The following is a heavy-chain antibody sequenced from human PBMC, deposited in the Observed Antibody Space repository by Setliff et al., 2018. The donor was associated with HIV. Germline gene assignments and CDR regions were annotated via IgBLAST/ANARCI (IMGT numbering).Heavy chain of an antibody. CDR1: GFTFSSYW. CDR2: ISYDGNSQ. V-gene: IGHV3-30*03. D-gene: IGHD3-10*01. Sequence: QTGGSLRLSCAASGFTFSSYWMSWVRQAPDNGLEWVAVISYDGNSQYYADSVRGRFTISRDDGKNSLYLQMKGLRAEDTAVYYCARGGFLGSVSPPPGHDFWGRETLVTVSS. J-gene: IGHJ4*02. CDR3: ARGGFLGSVSPPPGHDF.